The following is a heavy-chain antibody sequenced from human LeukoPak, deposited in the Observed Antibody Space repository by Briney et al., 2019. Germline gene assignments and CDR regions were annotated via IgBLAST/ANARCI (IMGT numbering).Heavy chain of an antibody. CDR2: ISSSSSYI. D-gene: IGHD3-16*01. V-gene: IGHV3-21*01. CDR3: ARVGLIWGRSNAFDI. Sequence: GGSLRLSCAASGFTFSSYSMNWVRQAPGKGLEWVSSISSSSSYIYYADSVKGRFTISRDNAKNSLYLQMNSLRAEDTAVYYCARVGLIWGRSNAFDIWGQGTMVTVSS. J-gene: IGHJ3*02. CDR1: GFTFSSYS.